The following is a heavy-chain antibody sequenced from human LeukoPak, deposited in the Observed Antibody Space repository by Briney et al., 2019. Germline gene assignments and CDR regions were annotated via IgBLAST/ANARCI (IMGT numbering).Heavy chain of an antibody. CDR3: AKSHGWELQGDYFDY. D-gene: IGHD1-26*01. V-gene: IGHV3-43D*03. CDR2: ISWDGGST. J-gene: IGHJ4*02. Sequence: GRSLRLSCAASGFTFSSYSMNWVRQAPGKGLEWVSLISWDGGSTYYADSVKGRFTISRDNSKNSLYLQMNSLRAEDTALYYCAKSHGWELQGDYFDYWGQGTLVTVSS. CDR1: GFTFSSYS.